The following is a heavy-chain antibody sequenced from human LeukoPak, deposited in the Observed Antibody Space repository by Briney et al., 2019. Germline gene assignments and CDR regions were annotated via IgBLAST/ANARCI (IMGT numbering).Heavy chain of an antibody. CDR3: AKDGLYDSSGYYYPLGY. CDR2: ISAGGDRT. Sequence: GGSLRLSCAASGFTFDSYAMSWVRLASGKGLEWVSFISAGGDRTYFADSVKGRFTISRDNSKNTLYLQMNSLRAEDTAVYYCAKDGLYDSSGYYYPLGYWGQGTLVTVSS. CDR1: GFTFDSYA. D-gene: IGHD3-22*01. J-gene: IGHJ4*02. V-gene: IGHV3-23*01.